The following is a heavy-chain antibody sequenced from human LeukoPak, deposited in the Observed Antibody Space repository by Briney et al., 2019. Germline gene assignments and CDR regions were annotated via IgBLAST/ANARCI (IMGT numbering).Heavy chain of an antibody. CDR3: ARGDLWSGYLATYFDY. J-gene: IGHJ4*02. CDR2: INHSGST. CDR1: GGSFSGYY. Sequence: SETLSLTCAVYGGSFSGYYWSWIRQPPGKGLEWIGEINHSGSTNYNPSLKSRVTVSVDTSKNQFSLRLSFVTAADTAVYYCARGDLWSGYLATYFDYWGQGTLVTVSS. D-gene: IGHD3-3*01. V-gene: IGHV4-34*01.